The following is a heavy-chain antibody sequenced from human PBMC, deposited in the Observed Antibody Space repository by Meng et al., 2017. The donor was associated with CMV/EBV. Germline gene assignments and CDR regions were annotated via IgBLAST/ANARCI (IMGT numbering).Heavy chain of an antibody. CDR3: AKGILVQLEPLGGDGGMDV. CDR2: ISSSGSTI. V-gene: IGHV3-48*03. Sequence: GGSLRLSCAASGFTFSSYEMNWVRQAPGKGLEWVSYISSSGSTIYYADSVKGRFTISRDNAKNSLYLQMNSLRAEDTALYYCAKGILVQLEPLGGDGGMDVWGQGTTVTVSS. CDR1: GFTFSSYE. J-gene: IGHJ6*02. D-gene: IGHD1-1*01.